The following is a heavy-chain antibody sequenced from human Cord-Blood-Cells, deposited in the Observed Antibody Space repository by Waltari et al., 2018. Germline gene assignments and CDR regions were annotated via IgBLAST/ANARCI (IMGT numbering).Heavy chain of an antibody. CDR1: GFTFSSYS. Sequence: EVQLVESGGGLVKPGGSLRLSCAASGFTFSSYSMNWVRQAPGKGLGGVSSISSSSSYIYYADSVRGRFTISRDNAKNSLYLQMNSLRAEDTAVYYCATLGPSDAFDIWGQGTMVTVSS. V-gene: IGHV3-21*01. CDR2: ISSSSSYI. CDR3: ATLGPSDAFDI. J-gene: IGHJ3*02.